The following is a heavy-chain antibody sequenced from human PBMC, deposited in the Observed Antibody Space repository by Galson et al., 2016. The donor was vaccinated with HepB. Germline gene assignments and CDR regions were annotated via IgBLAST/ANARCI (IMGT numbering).Heavy chain of an antibody. D-gene: IGHD4-17*01. J-gene: IGHJ3*02. CDR1: GFTFSSYA. V-gene: IGHV3-23*01. CDR2: ISGSGGST. CDR3: AKDRLSGHGDYSWGIFDI. Sequence: SLSLSCQASGFTFSSYAMSWVRQAPGPGLEWFSAISGSGGSTYYADSVRGRFSISRDNSNNKLFLQMNSLTTEDTAIYFCAKDRLSGHGDYSWGIFDIWGRGTEVTVSS.